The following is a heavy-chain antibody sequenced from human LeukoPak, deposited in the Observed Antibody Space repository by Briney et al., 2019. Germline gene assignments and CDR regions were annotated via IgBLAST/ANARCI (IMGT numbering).Heavy chain of an antibody. CDR3: AKGGSVWAAAGY. D-gene: IGHD6-13*01. V-gene: IGHV3-30*04. Sequence: GGSLRLSCAASGFTFSSYAMHWVRQAPGKGLEWVAVISYDGSNKYYADSVKGRFTISRDNSKNTLYLQMNSLRAEDTAVYYCAKGGSVWAAAGYWGQGTLVTVSS. CDR2: ISYDGSNK. CDR1: GFTFSSYA. J-gene: IGHJ4*02.